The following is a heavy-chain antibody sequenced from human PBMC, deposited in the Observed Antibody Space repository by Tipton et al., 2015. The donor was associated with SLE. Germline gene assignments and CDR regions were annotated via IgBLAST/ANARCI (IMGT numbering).Heavy chain of an antibody. CDR3: AREGSIAPDY. J-gene: IGHJ4*02. CDR1: GGSFSGYY. CDR2: IYTSGST. V-gene: IGHV4-4*09. Sequence: TLSLTCAVYGGSFSGYYWSWIRQPPGKGLEWIGYIYTSGSTNYNPSLKSRVTISVDTSKNQFSLKLSSVTAADTAVYYCAREGSIAPDYWGQGTLVTVSS. D-gene: IGHD6-6*01.